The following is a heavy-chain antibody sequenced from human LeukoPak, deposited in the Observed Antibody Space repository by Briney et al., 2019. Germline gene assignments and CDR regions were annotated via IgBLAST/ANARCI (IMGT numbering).Heavy chain of an antibody. J-gene: IGHJ3*02. CDR1: GGSISSSSYY. CDR3: ARHYYYDSSRLDDAFDI. CDR2: IYYSGST. V-gene: IGHV4-39*01. D-gene: IGHD3-22*01. Sequence: SETLSLTCTVSGGSISSSSYYWGWIRQPPGKGLEWIGSIYYSGSTYYNPSLKSRVTISVDTSKNQFSLKLSSVTAADTAVYYCARHYYYDSSRLDDAFDIWGQGTMVTVSS.